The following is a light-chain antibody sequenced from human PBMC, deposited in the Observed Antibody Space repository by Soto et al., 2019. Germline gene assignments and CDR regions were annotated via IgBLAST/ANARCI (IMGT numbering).Light chain of an antibody. CDR2: AAS. V-gene: IGKV1-39*01. Sequence: DIQMTQSPSSLSASVGDRVTITCRASQTISTYLNWYQQNPGKAPKLLNYAASNLQNGVPSRFSGSGSGTDFTLTISSRQPEDFATYYCQKSSSIPYTFGQGTKLEIK. CDR3: QKSSSIPYT. CDR1: QTISTY. J-gene: IGKJ2*01.